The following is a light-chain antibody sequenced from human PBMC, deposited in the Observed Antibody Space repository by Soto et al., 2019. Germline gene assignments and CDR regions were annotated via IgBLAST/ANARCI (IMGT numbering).Light chain of an antibody. Sequence: IPMTQSPSTLSATAGERVTISCRASQGISSWVAWYQQKPGKAPNILIYAASTLQSGVPSRFSGSGSGTDFTLTISSLQPEDFATYYCQKYNSAPHTFGQGTKVDIK. CDR2: AAS. V-gene: IGKV1-27*01. CDR3: QKYNSAPHT. J-gene: IGKJ1*01. CDR1: QGISSW.